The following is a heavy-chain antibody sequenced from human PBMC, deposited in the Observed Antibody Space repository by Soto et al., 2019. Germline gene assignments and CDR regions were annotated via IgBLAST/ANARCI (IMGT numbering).Heavy chain of an antibody. D-gene: IGHD6-13*01. V-gene: IGHV3-43*01. CDR3: AKDSGGSSWWSGSYYAMDV. CDR2: ISWDGGTT. J-gene: IGHJ6*02. Sequence: EVQLAESGGVVVQPGGSLRLSCAASGFTFDDYTMHWVRQAPGKGLEWVSLISWDGGTTYYADSVKGRFTISRDNSKTSLYLQMNSLRTEDTALYYCAKDSGGSSWWSGSYYAMDVWGQGTTVTVSS. CDR1: GFTFDDYT.